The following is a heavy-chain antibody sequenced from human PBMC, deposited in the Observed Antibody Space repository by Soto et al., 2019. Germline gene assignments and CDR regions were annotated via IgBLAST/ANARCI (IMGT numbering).Heavy chain of an antibody. J-gene: IGHJ4*02. D-gene: IGHD3-22*01. CDR2: IIPIFGTA. CDR3: ARPSRYYDSSGYYLFDY. V-gene: IGHV1-69*13. Sequence: SVKVSCKASGYTFTSYGISWVRQAPGQGLEWMGGIIPIFGTANYAQKFQGRVTITADESTSTAYMELSSLRSEDTAVYYCARPSRYYDSSGYYLFDYWGQGTLVTVSS. CDR1: GYTFTSYG.